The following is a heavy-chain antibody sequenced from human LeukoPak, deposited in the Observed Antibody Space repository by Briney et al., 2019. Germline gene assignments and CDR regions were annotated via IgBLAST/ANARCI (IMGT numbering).Heavy chain of an antibody. V-gene: IGHV3-30-3*01. J-gene: IGHJ4*02. Sequence: GGSLRLSCAASGFTFSSYAMHWVRQAPGKGLEWVAVISYDGSNKYYADSVKGRFTISRDNSKNTLYLQMNSLRGEDTAVYYCARGGGPPNTYFDYLGQGTLVTGSS. CDR2: ISYDGSNK. D-gene: IGHD2/OR15-2a*01. CDR3: ARGGGPPNTYFDY. CDR1: GFTFSSYA.